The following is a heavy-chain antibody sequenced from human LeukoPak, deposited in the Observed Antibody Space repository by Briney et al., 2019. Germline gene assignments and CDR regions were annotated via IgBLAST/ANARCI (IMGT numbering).Heavy chain of an antibody. D-gene: IGHD3-22*01. CDR1: GGSFSGYY. CDR2: INHSGST. Sequence: PSETLSLTCAVYGGSFSGYYWSWIRQPPGKGLEWIGEINHSGSTNYNPSLKSRVTISVDTSKNQFSLKLSSVTAADTAVYYCARGGLENGYHSNDGFDIWGQGTMVTVSS. J-gene: IGHJ3*02. V-gene: IGHV4-34*01. CDR3: ARGGLENGYHSNDGFDI.